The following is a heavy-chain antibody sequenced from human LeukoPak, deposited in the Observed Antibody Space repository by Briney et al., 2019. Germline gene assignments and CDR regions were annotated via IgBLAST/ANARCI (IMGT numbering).Heavy chain of an antibody. V-gene: IGHV4-59*01. CDR3: ARDRSGYDYYFDY. D-gene: IGHD5-12*01. Sequence: PSETLSLTCTVSGGSISSSYWSWIRDPPRNGLEWIGNIYYSGSTNYNPSFNIRIHITVDTSKNQFSLKLSSVTAADTAVYYCARDRSGYDYYFDYWGKGTLVTVSS. CDR1: GGSISSSY. CDR2: IYYSGST. J-gene: IGHJ4*02.